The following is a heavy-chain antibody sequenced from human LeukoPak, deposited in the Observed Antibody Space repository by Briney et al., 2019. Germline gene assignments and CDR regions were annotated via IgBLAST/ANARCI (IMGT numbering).Heavy chain of an antibody. J-gene: IGHJ4*02. Sequence: SVKVSCKASGGTFSSYAISWVRQAPGQGLEWMGGIIPIFGTANYAQKFQGRVTITADGSTSTAYMELSSLRSEDTAVYYCARGFNCSSTSCYHFDYWGQGTLVTISS. D-gene: IGHD2-2*01. V-gene: IGHV1-69*13. CDR1: GGTFSSYA. CDR2: IIPIFGTA. CDR3: ARGFNCSSTSCYHFDY.